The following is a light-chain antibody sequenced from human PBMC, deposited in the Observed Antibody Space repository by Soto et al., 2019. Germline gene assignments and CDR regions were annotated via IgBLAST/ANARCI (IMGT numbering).Light chain of an antibody. CDR3: QQYNSWPLT. Sequence: EVVMTQSPATLSVSPGERATLSCRASQSVGSDLAWYQQKPGQAPRLLIYGASTRATDIPARFSGSGSGTEFTLTISSLQSEDFAVYYCQQYNSWPLTFGGGTKV. CDR2: GAS. V-gene: IGKV3-15*01. CDR1: QSVGSD. J-gene: IGKJ4*01.